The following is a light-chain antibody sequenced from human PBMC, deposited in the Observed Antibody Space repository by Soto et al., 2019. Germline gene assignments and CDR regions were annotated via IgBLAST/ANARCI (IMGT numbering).Light chain of an antibody. CDR1: SGHSGYI. CDR3: ETWDINTRV. J-gene: IGLJ3*02. Sequence: QLVLTQSSSASASLGSSVKLTCTLSSGHSGYIIAWHQQQPGKAPRYLMKLEGSGIYNKASGVPDRFSGSSSGADRYLTLSNLQFEDEADYYCETWDINTRVFGGGTKVTVL. CDR2: LEGSGIY. V-gene: IGLV4-60*02.